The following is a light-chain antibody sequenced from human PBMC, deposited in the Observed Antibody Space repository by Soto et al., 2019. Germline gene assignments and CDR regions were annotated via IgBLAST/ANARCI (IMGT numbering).Light chain of an antibody. J-gene: IGKJ4*01. Sequence: EIVLTQSPGTLSLSPGERATLSCRASQSVSSSYLSWYQQKPGQAPRLLIYGASSRATGIPDRFSGSGSGTDFTLTISRLEPEDFAVYYCQLAGLTFGGGTKVEIK. CDR2: GAS. V-gene: IGKV3-20*01. CDR3: QLAGLT. CDR1: QSVSSSY.